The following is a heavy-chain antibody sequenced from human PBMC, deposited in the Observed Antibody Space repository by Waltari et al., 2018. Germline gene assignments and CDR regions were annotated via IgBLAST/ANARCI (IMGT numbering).Heavy chain of an antibody. Sequence: EVQLVESGGGLVQPGRSLRLSCAASGFTFDDYALPWVRQAPGKGLEWVSGISWNSGSIGYADSVKGRFTISRDNAKNSLYLQMNSLRAEDTALYYCAKDPNGSGRLDYWGQGTLVTVSS. V-gene: IGHV3-9*01. CDR3: AKDPNGSGRLDY. D-gene: IGHD3-10*01. J-gene: IGHJ4*02. CDR1: GFTFDDYA. CDR2: ISWNSGSI.